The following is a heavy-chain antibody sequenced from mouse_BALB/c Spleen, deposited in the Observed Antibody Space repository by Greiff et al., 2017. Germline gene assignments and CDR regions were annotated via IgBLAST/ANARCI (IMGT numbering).Heavy chain of an antibody. J-gene: IGHJ3*01. D-gene: IGHD2-4*01. CDR3: ARDYEAWFAY. Sequence: EVHLVESGGDLVKPGGSLKLSCAASGFTFSSYGMSWVRQTPDKRLEWVATISSGGSYTYYPDSVKGRFTISRDNAKNTLYLQMSSLKSEDTAMYYCARDYEAWFAYWGQGTLVTVSA. CDR2: ISSGGSYT. CDR1: GFTFSSYG. V-gene: IGHV5-6*01.